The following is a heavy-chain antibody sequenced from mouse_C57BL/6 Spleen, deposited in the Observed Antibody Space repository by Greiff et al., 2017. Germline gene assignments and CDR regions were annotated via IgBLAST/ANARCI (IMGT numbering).Heavy chain of an antibody. CDR3: ARAGNYLYYAMDY. J-gene: IGHJ4*01. Sequence: VQLQQSGAELVKPGASVKLSCTASGFNIKGYYMHWVKQRTEQGLEWIGRIVPEDGETNHAPKFQGKATITADPSSNTAYLQLSSLTSEDTAVYYCARAGNYLYYAMDYWGQGTSVTVSS. D-gene: IGHD2-1*01. CDR2: IVPEDGET. V-gene: IGHV14-2*01. CDR1: GFNIKGYY.